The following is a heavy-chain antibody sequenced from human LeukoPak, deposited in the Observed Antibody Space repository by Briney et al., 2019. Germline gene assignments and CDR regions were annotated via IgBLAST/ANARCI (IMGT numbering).Heavy chain of an antibody. CDR1: GGSISSHY. V-gene: IGHV4-59*11. J-gene: IGHJ2*01. Sequence: PSETLSLTCSVSGGSISSHYWSWMRQPPGKGLEWIGYIYYTGSTDYNPSLKSRVTISIDTSKNYFSLKLNSVIAADTAVYYCARDQPGSYWYFDLWGRGTLVTVSS. CDR2: IYYTGST. CDR3: ARDQPGSYWYFDL. D-gene: IGHD3-10*01.